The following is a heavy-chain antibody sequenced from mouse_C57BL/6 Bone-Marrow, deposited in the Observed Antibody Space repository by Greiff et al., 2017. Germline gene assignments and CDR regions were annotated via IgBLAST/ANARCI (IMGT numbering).Heavy chain of an antibody. CDR2: ISSGSSTI. CDR1: GFTFSDYG. J-gene: IGHJ2*01. CDR3: ARPDY. V-gene: IGHV5-17*01. Sequence: EVMLVESGGGLVKPGGSLKLSCAASGFTFSDYGMHWVRQAPENGLEWVAYISSGSSTIYYADTVKGRFTISRDNAKNTRFLQMTSLRAEDTAMYYCARPDYWGQGTPLTVSS.